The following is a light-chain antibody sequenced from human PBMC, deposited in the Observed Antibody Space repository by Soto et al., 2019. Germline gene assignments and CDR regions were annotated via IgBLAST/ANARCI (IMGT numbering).Light chain of an antibody. V-gene: IGLV2-14*01. J-gene: IGLJ1*01. CDR1: KNDIGDYNY. Sequence: QAVRSQPATVSVYIGQSITISCTGTKNDIGDYNYVSWYQQHPGKAPKLLIYEVANRPSGVSNRFSGSKSGNTASLTISGLQAEDEADYYCSSYTSSPTKVFGTGTKVTVL. CDR2: EVA. CDR3: SSYTSSPTKV.